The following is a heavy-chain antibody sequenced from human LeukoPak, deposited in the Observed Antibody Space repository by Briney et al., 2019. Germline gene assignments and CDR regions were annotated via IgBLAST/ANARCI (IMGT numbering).Heavy chain of an antibody. Sequence: WGSLRLSCAASGFTVSSNYMSWVRQAPGKGLEWVSVIYGAGDTFYADSVKGRFTISRDTSKNTLYLQMNNLRAEDTAVYYCARDQREGSAWSWYFQHWGQGTLVTVSS. CDR2: IYGAGDT. CDR3: ARDQREGSAWSWYFQH. J-gene: IGHJ1*01. V-gene: IGHV3-53*01. CDR1: GFTVSSNY. D-gene: IGHD6-19*01.